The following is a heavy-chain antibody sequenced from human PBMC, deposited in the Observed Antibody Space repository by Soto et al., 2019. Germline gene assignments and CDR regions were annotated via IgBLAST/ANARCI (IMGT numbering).Heavy chain of an antibody. V-gene: IGHV4-39*01. CDR1: GVSIGSSTNY. Sequence: PSETLSLTCTVSGVSIGSSTNYWVLIRQPPGKGLEWIGTIYYSGTTYYNPSLKSRVTISVDTTTNQFSLKLSSVAAADTAVYYCARPSGGGAFDIWGQGTMVTVSS. CDR2: IYYSGTT. D-gene: IGHD2-8*02. J-gene: IGHJ3*02. CDR3: ARPSGGGAFDI.